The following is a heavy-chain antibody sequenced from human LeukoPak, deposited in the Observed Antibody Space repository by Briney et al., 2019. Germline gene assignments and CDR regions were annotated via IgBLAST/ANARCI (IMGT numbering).Heavy chain of an antibody. V-gene: IGHV3-11*01. Sequence: GGSLRLSCAASGFTFSDYYMSWIRQAPGKGLEWVSYISSSGSTIYYADSVKGRFTISRDNAKNSLYLQMNSLRAEDTAVYYCARVRITTGYYTYYMDVWGKGTTVTISS. J-gene: IGHJ6*03. CDR3: ARVRITTGYYTYYMDV. CDR1: GFTFSDYY. D-gene: IGHD3/OR15-3a*01. CDR2: ISSSGSTI.